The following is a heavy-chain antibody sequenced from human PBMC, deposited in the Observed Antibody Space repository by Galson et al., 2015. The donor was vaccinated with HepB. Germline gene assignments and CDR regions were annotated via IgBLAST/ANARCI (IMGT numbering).Heavy chain of an antibody. Sequence: SVKVSCKASGGTFSSYTISWVRQAPGQGLEWMGRIIPILGIANYAQKFQGRVTITADKSTSTACMELSSLRSEDTAVYYCARDTDCSSTSCYGPLDYWGQGTLVTVSS. V-gene: IGHV1-69*04. CDR3: ARDTDCSSTSCYGPLDY. CDR2: IIPILGIA. CDR1: GGTFSSYT. D-gene: IGHD2-2*01. J-gene: IGHJ4*02.